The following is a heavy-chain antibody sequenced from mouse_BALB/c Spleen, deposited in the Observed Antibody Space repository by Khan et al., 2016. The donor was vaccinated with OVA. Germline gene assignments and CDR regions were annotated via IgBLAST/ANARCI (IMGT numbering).Heavy chain of an antibody. Sequence: VQLQESGPGLVAPSQSLSITCTISGFSLTNYGVHWVRQPPGKGLEWLVVIWSDGSTTYNSDLKSRLSISKDNSKSHVFLKMNSLQIDDTAMYYCARQPYYHYYIMDYWGQGISVTVSS. CDR2: IWSDGST. J-gene: IGHJ4*01. CDR3: ARQPYYHYYIMDY. CDR1: GFSLTNYG. D-gene: IGHD2-10*01. V-gene: IGHV2-6-1*01.